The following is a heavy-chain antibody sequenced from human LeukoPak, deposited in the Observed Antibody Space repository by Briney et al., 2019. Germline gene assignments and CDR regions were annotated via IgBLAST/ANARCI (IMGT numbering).Heavy chain of an antibody. V-gene: IGHV4-30-2*01. Sequence: PSQILSLTCAVSGGSISSGGYSWSWIRQPPGKGLEWIGYIYHSGSTYYNPSLKSRVTISVDRSKNQFSLKLSSVTAADTAVYYCARGAGVDCSSTSCYVEKFDYWGQGTLVTVSS. CDR1: GGSISSGGYS. CDR3: ARGAGVDCSSTSCYVEKFDY. CDR2: IYHSGST. J-gene: IGHJ4*02. D-gene: IGHD2-2*01.